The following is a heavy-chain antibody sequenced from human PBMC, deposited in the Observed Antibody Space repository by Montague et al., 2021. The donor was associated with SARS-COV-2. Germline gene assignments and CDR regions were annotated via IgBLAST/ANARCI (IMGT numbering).Heavy chain of an antibody. CDR3: ARGSPGY. D-gene: IGHD1-1*01. V-gene: IGHV4-34*01. J-gene: IGHJ4*02. CDR1: GGSFSDYH. Sequence: SETLSLTCAVYGGSFSDYHWPWIRQSPGWGLEWIGQINYCGRNKYNPSPMSRVTISIDTSKNQFSLKLTSVTAADTAVYYCARGSPGYWCQGTLVTVSS. CDR2: INYCGRN.